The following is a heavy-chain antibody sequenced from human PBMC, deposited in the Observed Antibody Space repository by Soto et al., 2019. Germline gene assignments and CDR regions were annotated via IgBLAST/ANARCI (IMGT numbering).Heavy chain of an antibody. CDR3: TRGASGYGNFDY. D-gene: IGHD5-12*01. CDR2: INSAGSST. CDR1: GFSFNTW. Sequence: EVQLVESGGGVVQPGGSLRLSCAASGFSFNTWMHWVRQAPGKGLVWLSRINSAGSSTTYADSVEGRFFVSGDNAKNTLYLQINRLTADDTAVYYCTRGASGYGNFDYWGQGVLLTVSS. V-gene: IGHV3-74*01. J-gene: IGHJ4*02.